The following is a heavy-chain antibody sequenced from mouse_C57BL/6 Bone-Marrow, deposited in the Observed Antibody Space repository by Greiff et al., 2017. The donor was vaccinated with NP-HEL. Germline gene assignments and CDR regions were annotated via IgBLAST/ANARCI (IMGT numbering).Heavy chain of an antibody. CDR2: IRNKANNHAT. D-gene: IGHD2-5*01. Sequence: EVQGVESGGGLVQPGGSMKLSCAASGFTFSDAWMDWVRQSPEKGLEWVAEIRNKANNHATYYAESVKGRFTISRDDSKSSVYLQMNSLRAEDTGIYYCTVLYYSNCSWFAYWGQGTLVTVSA. V-gene: IGHV6-6*01. CDR1: GFTFSDAW. CDR3: TVLYYSNCSWFAY. J-gene: IGHJ3*01.